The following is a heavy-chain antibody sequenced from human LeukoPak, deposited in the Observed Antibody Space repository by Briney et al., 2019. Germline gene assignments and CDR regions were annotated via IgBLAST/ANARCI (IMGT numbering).Heavy chain of an antibody. CDR2: ISYDGNNK. V-gene: IGHV3-30*04. Sequence: PGGSLRLSCAASRFPFNSYAMHWVRQAPGKGLEWVAFISYDGNNKYYADSVKGRFTISRDNSKDTLYLQMNSLRAEDTAVYYCARSLVGAVYGSDFWGRGTLVTVSS. D-gene: IGHD1-26*01. CDR1: RFPFNSYA. J-gene: IGHJ4*02. CDR3: ARSLVGAVYGSDF.